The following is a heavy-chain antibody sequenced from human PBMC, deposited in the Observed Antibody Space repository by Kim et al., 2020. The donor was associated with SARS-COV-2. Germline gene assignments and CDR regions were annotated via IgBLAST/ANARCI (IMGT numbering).Heavy chain of an antibody. CDR1: GYTFTRYD. Sequence: ASVKVSCKASGYTFTRYDINWGRQATGQGLEWMGWMNPNSGNTGYAQKFQGRVTMTRNTSISTAYMELSSLRSEDTAVYYCARVAFYDILTGYYPGIDYWGQGTLVTVSS. CDR2: MNPNSGNT. CDR3: ARVAFYDILTGYYPGIDY. D-gene: IGHD3-9*01. J-gene: IGHJ4*02. V-gene: IGHV1-8*01.